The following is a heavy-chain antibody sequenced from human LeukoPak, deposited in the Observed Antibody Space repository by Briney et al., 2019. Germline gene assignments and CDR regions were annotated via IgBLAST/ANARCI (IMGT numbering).Heavy chain of an antibody. J-gene: IGHJ5*02. V-gene: IGHV4-34*01. CDR1: GGSFSGYY. CDR2: INHGGST. D-gene: IGHD2-15*01. CDR3: ARDDCSGGSCYGWFDP. Sequence: SETLSLTCAVYGGSFSGYYWSWIRQPPGKGLEWIGEINHGGSTNCNPSLKSRVTISVDTSKNQFSLKLSSVTAADTAVYYCARDDCSGGSCYGWFDPWGQGTLVTVSS.